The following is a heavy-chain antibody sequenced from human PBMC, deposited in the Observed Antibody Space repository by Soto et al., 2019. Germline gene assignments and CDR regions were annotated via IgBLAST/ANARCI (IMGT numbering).Heavy chain of an antibody. J-gene: IGHJ4*02. CDR3: GRDFAYFEA. V-gene: IGHV4-61*01. Sequence: SEPLSLTRTLTSVSIVSGSYFQSLNAEPPGRGLEWLGHIYRTGSTSYTPSLKSRVSISMDTSKNQFSLNLDSVTAADTAVYFCGRDFAYFEAWGKGTRVTVS. D-gene: IGHD3-3*01. CDR1: SVSIVSGSYF. CDR2: IYRTGST.